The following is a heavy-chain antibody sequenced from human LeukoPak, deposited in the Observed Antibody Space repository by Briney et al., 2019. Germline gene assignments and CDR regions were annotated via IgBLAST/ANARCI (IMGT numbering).Heavy chain of an antibody. CDR3: ARDWDYGGNSGSY. V-gene: IGHV1-69*05. D-gene: IGHD4-23*01. CDR2: IIPIFGTA. CDR1: GGTFSSYA. Sequence: SVKVSCKASGGTFSSYAISWVRQAPGQGLEWMGGIIPIFGTANYAQKFQGRVTITTDESTSTAYMELSSLRSEDTAVYYCARDWDYGGNSGSYWGQGTLVTVSS. J-gene: IGHJ4*02.